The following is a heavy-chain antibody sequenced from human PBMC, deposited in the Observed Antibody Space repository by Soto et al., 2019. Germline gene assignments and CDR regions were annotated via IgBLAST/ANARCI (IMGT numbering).Heavy chain of an antibody. V-gene: IGHV1-24*01. CDR1: GYTLTELS. D-gene: IGHD4-17*01. CDR3: ATVGGDYENWFDP. Sequence: ASVKVSCKVSGYTLTELSMHWVRQAPGKGLEWMGGFDPEDGETIYAQKFQGRVTMTEDTSTDTAYMELSSPRSEDTAVYYCATVGGDYENWFDPWGQGTRVTVSS. J-gene: IGHJ5*02. CDR2: FDPEDGET.